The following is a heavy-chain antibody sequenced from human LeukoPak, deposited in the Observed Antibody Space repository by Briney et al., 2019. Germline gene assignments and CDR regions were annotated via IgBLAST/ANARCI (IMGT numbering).Heavy chain of an antibody. D-gene: IGHD3-10*01. J-gene: IGHJ4*02. Sequence: PGGSLRLSCAASGFTFGSSAMSWVRQTPGKGLEWVSAISGSGGSTYYTDSVKGRFTISRDNSKNTLFLQMNSLRAEDTAVFYCAKGTSMVRGMHFDFWGQGSLVTVSS. V-gene: IGHV3-23*01. CDR3: AKGTSMVRGMHFDF. CDR1: GFTFGSSA. CDR2: ISGSGGST.